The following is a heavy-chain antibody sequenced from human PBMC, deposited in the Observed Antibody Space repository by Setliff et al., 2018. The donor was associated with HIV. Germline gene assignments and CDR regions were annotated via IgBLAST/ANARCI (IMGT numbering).Heavy chain of an antibody. CDR1: GGSFTGYY. J-gene: IGHJ4*02. V-gene: IGHV4-34*01. CDR3: ARATGPTYYFDY. Sequence: SETLSLTCAAYGGSFTGYYWNWIRQAPGEGLEWIGEINPGGSTNYNPSLKSRVTISLNTSTNQFSLRVTSVTAADTAVYFCARATGPTYYFDYWGQGTLVTVSS. CDR2: INPGGST.